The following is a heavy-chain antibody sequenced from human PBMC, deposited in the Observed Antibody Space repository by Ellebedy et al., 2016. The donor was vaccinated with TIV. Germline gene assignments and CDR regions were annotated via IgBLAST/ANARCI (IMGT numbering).Heavy chain of an antibody. Sequence: GESLKISXAASGFIFSDYGMNWVRQAPGKGLGWVSYVSSYNGRTIKYADSVKGRFTVSRDNAKNSLYLQMNSLKAEDTGMFFCVRSGFSSSWDDALDFWGHGTMVTVSS. CDR2: VSSYNGRTI. CDR3: VRSGFSSSWDDALDF. CDR1: GFIFSDYG. D-gene: IGHD6-13*01. V-gene: IGHV3-48*04. J-gene: IGHJ3*01.